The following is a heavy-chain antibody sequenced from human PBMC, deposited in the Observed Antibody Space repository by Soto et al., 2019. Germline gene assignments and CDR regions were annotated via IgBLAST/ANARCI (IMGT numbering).Heavy chain of an antibody. Sequence: EVQLVESGGGLVQPGGSLRLSCAASGFTFSSYAMHWVRQAPGKGLEYVSAISSNGGSTYYANSVKGRFTISRDNSKNTLYLQMGSLRAEDMAVYYCARAQDCSSTRCYEAGFDYWGQGTLVTVSS. CDR1: GFTFSSYA. CDR3: ARAQDCSSTRCYEAGFDY. D-gene: IGHD2-2*01. CDR2: ISSNGGST. V-gene: IGHV3-64*01. J-gene: IGHJ4*02.